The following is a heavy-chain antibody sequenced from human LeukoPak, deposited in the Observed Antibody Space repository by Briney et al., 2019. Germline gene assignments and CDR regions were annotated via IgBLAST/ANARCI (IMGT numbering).Heavy chain of an antibody. CDR2: ISSYNGYT. CDR1: GYTFTTYG. V-gene: IGHV1-18*01. J-gene: IGHJ6*02. D-gene: IGHD2/OR15-2a*01. CDR3: ASEGRRVNMNTHYYYGMDV. Sequence: ASVKVSCKASGYTFTTYGISGVRQAPGQGLEWMGWISSYNGYTNYAQNLQGRLTMTTDTSTNIAYMELRSLRSDDTAVYYCASEGRRVNMNTHYYYGMDVWGQGATVTVSS.